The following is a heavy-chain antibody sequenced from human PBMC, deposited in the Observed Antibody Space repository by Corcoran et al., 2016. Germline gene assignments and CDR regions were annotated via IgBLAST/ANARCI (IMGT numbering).Heavy chain of an antibody. Sequence: QVQLQQWGAGLLKPSETLSLTCAVYGGSFSGYYWSWIRQPPGKGLEWIGEINHSGSTNYNPSLTSRVTISVDTSKNQFSLKLSSVTAADTAVYYCARTYDVWSGYSAPPDYWGQGTLVTVAS. V-gene: IGHV4-34*01. D-gene: IGHD3-3*01. J-gene: IGHJ4*02. CDR2: INHSGST. CDR1: GGSFSGYY. CDR3: ARTYDVWSGYSAPPDY.